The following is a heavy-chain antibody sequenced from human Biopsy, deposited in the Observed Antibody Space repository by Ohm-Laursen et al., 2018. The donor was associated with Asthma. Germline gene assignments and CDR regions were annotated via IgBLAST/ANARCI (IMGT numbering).Heavy chain of an antibody. CDR3: AKRRGYSGHDNDY. CDR1: GFMFRSFG. V-gene: IGHV3-30*18. D-gene: IGHD5-12*01. Sequence: SLRLSCTASGFMFRSFGMHWVRQAPGKGLEWVAVISYDGNHKFYEDSVKGRFTISRDNSKNTLYLQMNSLRSEDTAVYYCAKRRGYSGHDNDYWGQGTLVTVSS. CDR2: ISYDGNHK. J-gene: IGHJ4*02.